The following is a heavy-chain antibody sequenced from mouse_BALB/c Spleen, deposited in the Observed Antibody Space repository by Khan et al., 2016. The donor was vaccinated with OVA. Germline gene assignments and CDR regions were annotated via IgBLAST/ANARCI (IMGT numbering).Heavy chain of an antibody. D-gene: IGHD1-1*01. V-gene: IGHV1-9*01. CDR3: ARPPFYYYGSNCGYAMGC. CDR1: GYTFSSYW. J-gene: IGHJ4*01. CDR2: ILPGSGST. Sequence: QVQLQQPGVELMKPGASVKISCKATGYTFSSYWIEWVKQRPGHGLEWIGEILPGSGSTNYNEKFKAKATFTADTSSNTAYMQLSSLTSEDSAVYYCARPPFYYYGSNCGYAMGCWGQGTSVTVSS.